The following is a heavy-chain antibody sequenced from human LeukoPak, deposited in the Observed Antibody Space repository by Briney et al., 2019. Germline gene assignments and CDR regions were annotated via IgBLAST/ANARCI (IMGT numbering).Heavy chain of an antibody. V-gene: IGHV1-69*04. J-gene: IGHJ4*02. CDR3: ARGRYYYDSSGYYAQ. CDR2: IIPILGIA. Sequence: ASVKVSCKASGYTFTSYAISWVRQAPGQGLEWMGRIIPILGIANYAQKFQGRVTITADKPTSTAYMELSSLRSEDTAVYYCARGRYYYDSSGYYAQWGQGTLVTVSS. D-gene: IGHD3-22*01. CDR1: GYTFTSYA.